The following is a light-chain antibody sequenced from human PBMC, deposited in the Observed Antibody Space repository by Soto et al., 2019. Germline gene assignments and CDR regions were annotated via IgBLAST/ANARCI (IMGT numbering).Light chain of an antibody. J-gene: IGLJ2*01. V-gene: IGLV2-8*01. CDR3: SSYAGSNHLV. CDR2: EVS. CDR1: SSDVGGYNY. Sequence: QSALTQPPSASGSPGQSVTISCTGTSSDVGGYNYVSWYQQHPGKAPKLMIYEVSKRPSGVPDRFSGSKSGNTASLTVPGLQDEDEPDYYCSSYAGSNHLVFGGGTKVTVL.